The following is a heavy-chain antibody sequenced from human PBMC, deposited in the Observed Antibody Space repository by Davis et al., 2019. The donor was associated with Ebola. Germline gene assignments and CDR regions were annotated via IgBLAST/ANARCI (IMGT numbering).Heavy chain of an antibody. V-gene: IGHV4-59*01. J-gene: IGHJ6*03. CDR1: GGSISSYY. D-gene: IGHD3-10*01. Sequence: PSETLSLTCTVSGGSISSYYWSWIRQPPGKGLEWIGYIYYSGNTNYNPSLKSRVTISADTSKKQFSLKLTSVTAADTAVYYCATSTMVRGVIRVGGYYYYMDVWGKGTTVTVSS. CDR2: IYYSGNT. CDR3: ATSTMVRGVIRVGGYYYYMDV.